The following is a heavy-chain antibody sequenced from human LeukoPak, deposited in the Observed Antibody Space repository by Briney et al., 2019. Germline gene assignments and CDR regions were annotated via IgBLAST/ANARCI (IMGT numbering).Heavy chain of an antibody. D-gene: IGHD3-16*01. CDR1: GFTFDDYG. J-gene: IGHJ3*02. Sequence: GGSLRLSCVASGFTFDDYGMSWVRQAPGKGLEWVSVIYWYGGRTVYADSVHGRFTISRDNAKHSLYLQMSSLTAEDTAFYFCPIVGGVDAFDIWGQGTMVTVSS. CDR3: PIVGGVDAFDI. V-gene: IGHV3-20*04. CDR2: IYWYGGRT.